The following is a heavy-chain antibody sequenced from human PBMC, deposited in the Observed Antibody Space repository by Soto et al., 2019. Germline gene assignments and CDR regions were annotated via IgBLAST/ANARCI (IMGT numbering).Heavy chain of an antibody. V-gene: IGHV4-34*01. D-gene: IGHD2-8*01. CDR2: INHSGST. CDR3: ARTADANFL. J-gene: IGHJ4*02. Sequence: QVQLQQWGAGLLKPSETLSLTCAVYGGSFSGYYWSWVRQPPGKGLEWIGEINHSGSTNYNPSLKSRVPISVDTSKNQFSLKLSSVTAADTAVYYCARTADANFLWGQGTLVTVSS. CDR1: GGSFSGYY.